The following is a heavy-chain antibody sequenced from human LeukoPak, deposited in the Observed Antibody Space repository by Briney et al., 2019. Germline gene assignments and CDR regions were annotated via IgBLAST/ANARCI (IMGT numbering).Heavy chain of an antibody. V-gene: IGHV3-23*01. CDR3: AKVRSMAANPSYFDS. CDR1: GFTFSTYA. D-gene: IGHD5-24*01. Sequence: SGGSLRLSCAASGFTFSTYAMSWVRQAPGKGLEWVSVISSGGGVTHYADSVEGRFTISRDNSKNTLFLQVNSLRADDTAVYYCAKVRSMAANPSYFDSWGQGTLVTVSS. CDR2: ISSGGGVT. J-gene: IGHJ4*02.